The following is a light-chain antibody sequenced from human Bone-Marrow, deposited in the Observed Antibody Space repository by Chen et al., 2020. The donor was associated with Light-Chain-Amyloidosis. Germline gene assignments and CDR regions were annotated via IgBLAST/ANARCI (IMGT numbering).Light chain of an antibody. CDR1: SSDVGGYNY. V-gene: IGLV2-8*01. CDR2: AVS. J-gene: IGLJ3*02. Sequence: QSALPQPPSASGSPGQSVTISCTGTSSDVGGYNYVSWYQHHPGKAPKLMIYAVSKRPSGVPDRFSGCKSGSTASLTVSGLQAEDEDDYYCSSYAGSNNLVFGRGTKLTVL. CDR3: SSYAGSNNLV.